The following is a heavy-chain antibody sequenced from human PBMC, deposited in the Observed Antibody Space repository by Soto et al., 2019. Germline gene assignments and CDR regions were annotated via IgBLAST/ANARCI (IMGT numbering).Heavy chain of an antibody. CDR3: ARVYYDILTGPNWFDP. J-gene: IGHJ5*02. CDR1: GFTVSSNY. V-gene: IGHV3-53*04. Sequence: GGSLRLSCAASGFTVSSNYMSWVRQAPGKGLEWVSVIYSGGSTYYADSVKGRFTISRHNSKNTLYLQMNSLRAEDTAVYYCARVYYDILTGPNWFDPWGQGTLVTVSS. CDR2: IYSGGST. D-gene: IGHD3-9*01.